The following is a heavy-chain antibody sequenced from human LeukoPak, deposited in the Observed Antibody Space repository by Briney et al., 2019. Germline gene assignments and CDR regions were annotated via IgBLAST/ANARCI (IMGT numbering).Heavy chain of an antibody. V-gene: IGHV3-33*07. CDR1: ASTVTMIE. CDR2: IWYDGSNK. D-gene: IGHD2-8*01. CDR3: VNYCPIIMVAMVEYLNDY. Sequence: GGSLSLSCPLAASTVTMIETDWVRQAPGKGLEWVAVIWYDGSNKYYADSVKGRFTISRDNSKNTLYLQMNSLRAEHRAVYTAVNYCPIIMVAMVEYLNDYWGKGTTVTVSS. J-gene: IGHJ6*03.